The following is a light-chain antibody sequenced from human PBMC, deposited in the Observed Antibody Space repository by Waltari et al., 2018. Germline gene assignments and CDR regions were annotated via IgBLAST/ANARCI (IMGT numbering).Light chain of an antibody. CDR1: QSVYNF. V-gene: IGKV3-11*01. J-gene: IGKJ4*01. CDR2: EAS. CDR3: QQRANWPPLT. Sequence: EGVLTQSPATLTLSPGERATLSCRASQSVYNFLAWYQQKPGQAPRLLIYEASQRATGIPARFSGSGSGTDFTLTISNLEPEDVAVYYCQQRANWPPLTFGGGTKVEIK.